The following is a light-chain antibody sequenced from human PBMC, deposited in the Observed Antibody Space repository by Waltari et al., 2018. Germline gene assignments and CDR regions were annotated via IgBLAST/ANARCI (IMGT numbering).Light chain of an antibody. J-gene: IGKJ4*01. V-gene: IGKV1-39*01. Sequence: DFQMTQSPSSLSASVGDRVTITCRASQSISSYLNWYQQKPGKAPNLLIYGTSNLQSGVPSRFSGSGSGTDFTLTISSLQPEDFATFYCQQSYSSPLTFGGGTKVEIK. CDR1: QSISSY. CDR3: QQSYSSPLT. CDR2: GTS.